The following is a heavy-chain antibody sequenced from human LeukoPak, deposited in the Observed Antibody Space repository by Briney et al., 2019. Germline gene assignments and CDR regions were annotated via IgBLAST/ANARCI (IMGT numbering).Heavy chain of an antibody. CDR3: ARCSSTRYYLLGVYYYMDV. J-gene: IGHJ6*03. Sequence: ASVKASCKASGYTFTSYDINWVRQAPGQGLEWMGWINPNSGGTNYAQKFQGRVTMTRDTSISTAYMELSRLRSEDTAVYYCARCSSTRYYLLGVYYYMDVWGKGTTVTISS. V-gene: IGHV1-2*02. D-gene: IGHD2-2*01. CDR2: INPNSGGT. CDR1: GYTFTSYD.